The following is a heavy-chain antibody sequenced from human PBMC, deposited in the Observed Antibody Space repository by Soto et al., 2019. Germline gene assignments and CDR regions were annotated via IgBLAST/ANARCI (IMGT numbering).Heavy chain of an antibody. V-gene: IGHV3-21*01. CDR2: ISSSSSYI. Sequence: GGSLRLSCAASGFSFSSYSMHWVRQAPGKGLEWVSSISSSSSYIYYADSVKGRFTISRDNAKNSLNLQMNSLRAEDTAVYYCARVYYDILTGYDVCFDYWGQGTLVTVSS. J-gene: IGHJ4*02. CDR3: ARVYYDILTGYDVCFDY. CDR1: GFSFSSYS. D-gene: IGHD3-9*01.